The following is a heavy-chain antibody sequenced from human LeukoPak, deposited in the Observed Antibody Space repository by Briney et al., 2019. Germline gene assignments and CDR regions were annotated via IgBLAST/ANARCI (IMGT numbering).Heavy chain of an antibody. Sequence: GGSLRLSCAASGFTFSRYEMNWVRQAPGKGLEWVSYISSSRSTKYYAVSVKCRFTISRDNAKISLYLEMNRLRAEDTAVYYCARELLWFGDRLSYWGQGTLVTDSS. V-gene: IGHV3-48*03. CDR3: ARELLWFGDRLSY. CDR1: GFTFSRYE. D-gene: IGHD3-10*01. J-gene: IGHJ4*02. CDR2: ISSSRSTK.